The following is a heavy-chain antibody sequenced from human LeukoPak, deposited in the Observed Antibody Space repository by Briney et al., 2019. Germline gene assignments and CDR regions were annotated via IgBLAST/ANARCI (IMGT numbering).Heavy chain of an antibody. CDR1: GFTFSSYA. CDR3: AREHSYSRPAYYYYYMDV. CDR2: ISYDGSNK. J-gene: IGHJ6*03. D-gene: IGHD4-11*01. Sequence: GGSLRLSCAASGFTFSSYAMHWVRQAPGKGLEWVAVISYDGSNKYYADSVKGRFTISRDNSKNTLYLQMNSLRSEDTAVYYCAREHSYSRPAYYYYYMDVWGKGTTVTVSS. V-gene: IGHV3-30-3*01.